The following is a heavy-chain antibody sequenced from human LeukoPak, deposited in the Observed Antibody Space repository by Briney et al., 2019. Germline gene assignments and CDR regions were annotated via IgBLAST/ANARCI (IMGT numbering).Heavy chain of an antibody. CDR2: ISSSSTYI. V-gene: IGHV3-21*01. Sequence: PGGSLRLSCAASGFTFSSYSMNWVRQAPGKGLEWVSSISSSSTYIYYADSVKGRFTISRDNAKNSLYLQMNSLRAEDTAVYYCARGDSYGFGIDYWGQGTLVTVSS. D-gene: IGHD5-18*01. CDR3: ARGDSYGFGIDY. J-gene: IGHJ4*02. CDR1: GFTFSSYS.